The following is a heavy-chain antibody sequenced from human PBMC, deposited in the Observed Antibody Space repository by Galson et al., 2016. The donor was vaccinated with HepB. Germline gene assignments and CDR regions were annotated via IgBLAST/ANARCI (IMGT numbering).Heavy chain of an antibody. D-gene: IGHD6-19*01. CDR1: GFTFSTYA. V-gene: IGHV3-23*01. Sequence: SLRLSCAASGFTFSTYALTWVRQAPGKGLEWVSDISGSGTSTYYAASVKGRFTISRENSRNTLYLQMNSLRADDTAFYYCARIPRRGITVDTEIDYWGQGTLVTASS. CDR3: ARIPRRGITVDTEIDY. J-gene: IGHJ4*02. CDR2: ISGSGTST.